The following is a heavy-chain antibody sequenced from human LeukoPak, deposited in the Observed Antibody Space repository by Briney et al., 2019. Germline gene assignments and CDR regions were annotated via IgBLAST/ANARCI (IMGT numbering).Heavy chain of an antibody. CDR1: GFTFDDYS. V-gene: IGHV3-30*04. CDR3: AKGANLRYFDWLHFDY. J-gene: IGHJ4*02. Sequence: PGGSLRLSCAASGFTFDDYSMHWVRQAPGKGLEGVAVISYDGGNKYYADSAKGRFTISRDNSKNTLYLQMNSLRAEDTAVYYCAKGANLRYFDWLHFDYWGQGTLVTVSS. CDR2: ISYDGGNK. D-gene: IGHD3-9*01.